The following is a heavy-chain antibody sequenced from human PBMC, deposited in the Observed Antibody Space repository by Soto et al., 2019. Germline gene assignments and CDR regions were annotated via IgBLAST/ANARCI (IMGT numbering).Heavy chain of an antibody. D-gene: IGHD3-16*01. CDR3: ARQGSNSSRRLSWFDP. CDR2: MHYSGAT. V-gene: IGHV4-39*01. J-gene: IGHJ5*02. Sequence: SETLSLTCTASGGSSSSSTYSWGWIRQPPGKGLEWIGSMHYSGATYYNPSLKSRVSISVDTSKSQFSLKLTFVTTADTAVYFCARQGSNSSRRLSWFDPWGQGTLVTVSS. CDR1: GGSSSSSTYS.